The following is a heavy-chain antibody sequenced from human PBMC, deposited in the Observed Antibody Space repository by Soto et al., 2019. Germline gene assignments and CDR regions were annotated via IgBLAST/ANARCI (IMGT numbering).Heavy chain of an antibody. CDR1: GVSISNNY. D-gene: IGHD7-27*01. CDR3: TRANWYSEY. V-gene: IGHV4-59*01. J-gene: IGHJ4*02. CDR2: IYYNGNT. Sequence: QVQLQESGPGLVKPSETLSLTCTVSGVSISNNYWSWIRQAPGKGLEGIGYIYYNGNTNYNPSLKSRVTMSVDTSRNQISLKLTTVTAADTAVYYCTRANWYSEYWGQGTLVTVSS.